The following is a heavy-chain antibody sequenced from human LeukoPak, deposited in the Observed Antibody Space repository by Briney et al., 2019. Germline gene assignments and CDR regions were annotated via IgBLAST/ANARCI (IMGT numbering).Heavy chain of an antibody. CDR1: GFTFSSYS. V-gene: IGHV3-21*04. CDR3: AKVDGGLATAGTPDY. CDR2: ISSSSSYI. J-gene: IGHJ4*02. D-gene: IGHD6-13*01. Sequence: GGSLRLSCAASGFTFSSYSMNWVRQAPGKGLEWVSSISSSSSYIYYADSVKGRFTISRDNSKNTLSLQMNSLRAEDTAVYYCAKVDGGLATAGTPDYWGQGTLVTVSS.